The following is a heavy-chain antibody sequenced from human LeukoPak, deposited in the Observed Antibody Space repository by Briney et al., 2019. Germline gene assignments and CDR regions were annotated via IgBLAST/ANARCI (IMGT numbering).Heavy chain of an antibody. CDR1: GFTFRSYG. CDR3: PKDGRGYSSGWTDAFDI. CDR2: ISYDGSNK. J-gene: IGHJ3*02. D-gene: IGHD6-19*01. Sequence: PGRSLRLSRAASGFTFRSYGMHCVRQAPRKGLERVAVISYDGSNKYYADSVKGRFTISRDNSKNTLYLQMNSLRAEDTAVYYCPKDGRGYSSGWTDAFDIWGQGTMVTVSS. V-gene: IGHV3-30*18.